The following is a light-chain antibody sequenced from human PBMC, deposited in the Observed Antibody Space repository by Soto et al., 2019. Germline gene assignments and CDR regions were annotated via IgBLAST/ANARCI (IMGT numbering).Light chain of an antibody. Sequence: EIVMTQSPATLSVSPGQTATLSCRASQSVSSNLAWYQHKPGQAPRLLLYDASTRATGIPARFSGSGSGTEFTLTISSLQSEDFVVYFCQQYNNMPPLTFGGGTRVEIK. CDR2: DAS. J-gene: IGKJ4*01. V-gene: IGKV3-15*01. CDR1: QSVSSN. CDR3: QQYNNMPPLT.